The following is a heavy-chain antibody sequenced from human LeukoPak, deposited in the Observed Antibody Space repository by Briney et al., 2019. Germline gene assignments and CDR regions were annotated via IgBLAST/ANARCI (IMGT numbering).Heavy chain of an antibody. D-gene: IGHD3-9*01. Sequence: PSETLSLTCTVSGGSISSSSYYWSWIRQPPGKGLEWIGYIYNRGSTNYNPSLKSRVTISVNTSKNQFSLKLRSVTAADTAVYYCATGRLDYFDYWDQGTQVTVSS. V-gene: IGHV4-61*01. J-gene: IGHJ4*02. CDR3: ATGRLDYFDY. CDR1: GGSISSSSYY. CDR2: IYNRGST.